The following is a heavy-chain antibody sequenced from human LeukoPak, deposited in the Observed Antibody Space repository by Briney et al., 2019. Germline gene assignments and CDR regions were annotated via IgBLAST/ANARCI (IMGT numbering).Heavy chain of an antibody. D-gene: IGHD3-22*01. Sequence: SETLSLTCTVSGGSISSSSYYWGWIRQPPGKGLQWIGRIYYSGSTYYNPSLKSRVTISVDTSKNQFSLKLSSVTAADTAVYYCASKIYDSSGYYHYYYYYYMDVWGKGTTVTVSS. CDR3: ASKIYDSSGYYHYYYYYYMDV. CDR2: IYYSGST. CDR1: GGSISSSSYY. J-gene: IGHJ6*03. V-gene: IGHV4-39*07.